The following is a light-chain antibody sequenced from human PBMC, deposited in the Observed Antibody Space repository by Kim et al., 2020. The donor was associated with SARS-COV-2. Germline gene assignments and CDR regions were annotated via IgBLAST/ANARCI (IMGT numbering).Light chain of an antibody. J-gene: IGLJ1*01. CDR2: GNN. CDR1: SSNIGAGYD. CDR3: QSYDSSLSAYV. V-gene: IGLV1-40*01. Sequence: QSVLTQPPSVSGAPGQRVTISCTGSSSNIGAGYDVHWYQQLPGTAPKLLIYGNNNRPSGVPDRFSGSKSGTSASLAITGLLAEDEADYCCQSYDSSLSAYVFGTGTKVTVL.